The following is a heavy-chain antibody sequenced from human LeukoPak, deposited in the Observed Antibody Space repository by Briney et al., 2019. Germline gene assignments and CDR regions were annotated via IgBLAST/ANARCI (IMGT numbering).Heavy chain of an antibody. Sequence: SETLSLTCVVYGGSFSGSYWSWIRQPPGKGLEWIGEIKYSGSTTYNPSLKSRVTISADTSKNQFSLKLSSVTAADTAVYYCARESSSLPPSDYWGQGTLVTVSS. J-gene: IGHJ4*02. D-gene: IGHD1-26*01. V-gene: IGHV4-34*01. CDR3: ARESSSLPPSDY. CDR1: GGSFSGSY. CDR2: IKYSGST.